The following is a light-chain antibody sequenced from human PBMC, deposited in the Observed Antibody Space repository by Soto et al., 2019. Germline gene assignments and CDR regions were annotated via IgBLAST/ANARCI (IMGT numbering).Light chain of an antibody. CDR1: QIVSSNF. CDR3: QYYGTSPLT. J-gene: IGKJ4*01. CDR2: GAS. V-gene: IGKV3-20*01. Sequence: EIVLTQSPGTLSLSPGERATLSCRASQIVSSNFLAWYQQNPGQAPRLLIYGASSRATGIPDRFSGSGSGTDFTLTINRLEPEDFAVYYCQYYGTSPLTFGGGTKVDIK.